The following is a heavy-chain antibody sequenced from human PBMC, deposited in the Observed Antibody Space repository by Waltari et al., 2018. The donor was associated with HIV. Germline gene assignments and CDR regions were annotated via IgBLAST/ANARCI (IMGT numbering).Heavy chain of an antibody. D-gene: IGHD3-3*01. Sequence: EVQLLESGGGLVQPGGSLRLSCAASGFTFSSYAMSWVRQAPGKGLEWVSAISGSGGSTYSADSVKGRFTISRDNSKNTLYLQMNSLRAEDTAVYYCAKPDSGGTIFGVVPDYWGQGTLVTVSS. CDR1: GFTFSSYA. J-gene: IGHJ4*02. CDR3: AKPDSGGTIFGVVPDY. CDR2: ISGSGGST. V-gene: IGHV3-23*01.